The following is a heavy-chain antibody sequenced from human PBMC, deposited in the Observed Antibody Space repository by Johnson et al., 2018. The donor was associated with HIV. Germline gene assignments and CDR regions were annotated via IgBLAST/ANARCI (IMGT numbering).Heavy chain of an antibody. CDR2: ISWNRGSR. CDR3: AKGWTTVTTRLDAFDI. Sequence: VQLVESGGGLVQPGRSLRLSCAASGFTFDDYVMHWARQAPGKGLEWVSGISWNRGSRDYADSVKGRFTISRDNAKNSLYLQMNSLRAEDTALYYCAKGWTTVTTRLDAFDIWGQGTMVTVSS. CDR1: GFTFDDYV. D-gene: IGHD4-11*01. J-gene: IGHJ3*02. V-gene: IGHV3-9*01.